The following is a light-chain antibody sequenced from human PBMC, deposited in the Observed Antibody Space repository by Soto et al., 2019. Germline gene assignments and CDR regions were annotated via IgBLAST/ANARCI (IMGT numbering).Light chain of an antibody. Sequence: EIVLTQSPATLSLSPGEKASLSCRASQSVSTFLVWYQQKPGQAPRLLIYDASNRATGIPARFSGSGSGTDFTLTISSLEPEDFAPYYCQQRSNWPTYTFGQGTKLEIK. J-gene: IGKJ2*01. CDR3: QQRSNWPTYT. V-gene: IGKV3-11*01. CDR1: QSVSTF. CDR2: DAS.